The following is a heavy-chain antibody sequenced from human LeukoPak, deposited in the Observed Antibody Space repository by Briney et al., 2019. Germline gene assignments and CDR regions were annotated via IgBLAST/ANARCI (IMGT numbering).Heavy chain of an antibody. CDR1: GGSSSGYY. D-gene: IGHD6-13*01. CDR2: INHSGST. J-gene: IGHJ3*02. V-gene: IGHV4-34*01. Sequence: SETLSLTCAVYGGSSSGYYWSWIRQPPGKGLEWIGEINHSGSTNYNPSLKSRVTISVDTSKNQFSLKLSSVTAADTAVYYCASPIAAAGLDAFDIWGQGTMVTVSS. CDR3: ASPIAAAGLDAFDI.